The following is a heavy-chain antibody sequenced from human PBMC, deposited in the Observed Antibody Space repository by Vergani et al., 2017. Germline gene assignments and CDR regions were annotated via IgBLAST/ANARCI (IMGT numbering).Heavy chain of an antibody. J-gene: IGHJ4*02. V-gene: IGHV3-30*18. CDR2: ISYDGSNK. D-gene: IGHD3-9*01. CDR3: AKTQGPYDILTGYPFDY. Sequence: QVQLVESGGGVVQPGRSLRLSCAASGFTFSSYGMHWVRQAPGKGLEWVAVISYDGSNKYYADSVKGRFTISRDNSKNTLYLQMNSPRAEDTAVYYCAKTQGPYDILTGYPFDYWGQGTLVTVSS. CDR1: GFTFSSYG.